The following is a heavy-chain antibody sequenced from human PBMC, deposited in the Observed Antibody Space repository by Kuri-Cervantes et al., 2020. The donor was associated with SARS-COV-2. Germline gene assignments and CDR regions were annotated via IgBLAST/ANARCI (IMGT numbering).Heavy chain of an antibody. Sequence: GESLKISCAASGFNFSRSRMHWVRQAPGKGLEWVAVISHDGRNKYYADSVKGRFTISRDNSKVTMNLQMSSLRPEGAAVYYCAKDRRRPITATLQEIYYYCMDVWGQGTAVTVSS. J-gene: IGHJ6*02. D-gene: IGHD1-14*01. CDR1: GFNFSRSR. V-gene: IGHV3-30*18. CDR3: AKDRRRPITATLQEIYYYCMDV. CDR2: ISHDGRNK.